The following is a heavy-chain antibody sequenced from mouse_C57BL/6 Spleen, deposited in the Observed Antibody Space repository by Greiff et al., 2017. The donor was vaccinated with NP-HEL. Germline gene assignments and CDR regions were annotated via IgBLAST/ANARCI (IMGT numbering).Heavy chain of an antibody. V-gene: IGHV1-77*01. D-gene: IGHD1-1*01. CDR2: IGPGSGST. Sequence: QVQLQQSGAELVKPGASVKISCKASGYTFTDYYINWVKQRPGQGLKWIGKIGPGSGSTYYNEKFKGKATLTADKSSSTAYMQLSSRTSEDSAVYFCAREGTTVVAEGFAYWGQGTLVTVSA. CDR3: AREGTTVVAEGFAY. CDR1: GYTFTDYY. J-gene: IGHJ3*01.